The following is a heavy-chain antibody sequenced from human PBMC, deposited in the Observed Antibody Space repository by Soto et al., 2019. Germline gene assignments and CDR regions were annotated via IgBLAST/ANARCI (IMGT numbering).Heavy chain of an antibody. CDR1: GFSFSSSA. J-gene: IGHJ4*02. Sequence: EVQLLEAGGGLVQPGGSLRLSCEASGFSFSSSAMNWVRQAPGKGLEWISVISGSGGATYFADSVKGRFTISRDNSKNTLYLQMNILRAEDTAVYYCAKATLRVVHPLVFDHWGQGSLVTVSS. CDR3: AKATLRVVHPLVFDH. CDR2: ISGSGGAT. V-gene: IGHV3-23*01. D-gene: IGHD3-3*01.